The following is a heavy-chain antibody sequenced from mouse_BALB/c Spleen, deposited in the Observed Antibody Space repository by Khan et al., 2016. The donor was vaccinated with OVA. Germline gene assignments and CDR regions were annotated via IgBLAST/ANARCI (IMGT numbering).Heavy chain of an antibody. V-gene: IGHV5-9-3*01. CDR1: GFTFNNYA. D-gene: IGHD2-3*01. Sequence: EVELVESGGGLVKPGGSLKLSCATSGFTFNNYAMSWVRQTPEKRLEWVATVSSGGSYTYYPDNVKGRFTISRDNAESTLYLQMSSLRSEDTARYYCARQGGIYDGPFDYWGQGTTLTVSS. CDR3: ARQGGIYDGPFDY. J-gene: IGHJ2*01. CDR2: VSSGGSYT.